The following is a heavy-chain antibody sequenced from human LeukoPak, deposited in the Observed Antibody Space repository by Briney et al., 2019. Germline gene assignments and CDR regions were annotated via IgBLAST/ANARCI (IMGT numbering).Heavy chain of an antibody. CDR2: LDPEDGET. J-gene: IGHJ4*02. D-gene: IGHD5-24*01. V-gene: IGHV1-24*01. Sequence: ASVKVSCKASGYTFTSYYMHWVRQAPGQGLEWMGGLDPEDGETIYAQKFQGRVTMTEDTSTDTAYMELSSLRSEDTAVYYCAARGLRWLQLRLFDYWGQGTLVTVSS. CDR3: AARGLRWLQLRLFDY. CDR1: GYTFTSYY.